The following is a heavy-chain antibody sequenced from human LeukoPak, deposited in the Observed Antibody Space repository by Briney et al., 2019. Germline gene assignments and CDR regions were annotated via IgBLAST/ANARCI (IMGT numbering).Heavy chain of an antibody. CDR3: ASFGRDYYDSSGYAYGMDV. CDR1: GFTFSSYS. V-gene: IGHV3-21*01. J-gene: IGHJ6*02. Sequence: GGSLRLSCAASGFTFSSYSMNWVRQAPGKGLEWVSSISSSSSYIYYADSVKGRFTISRDNAKNSLYLQMNSLRAEDTAVYYCASFGRDYYDSSGYAYGMDVWGQGTTVTVSS. CDR2: ISSSSSYI. D-gene: IGHD3-22*01.